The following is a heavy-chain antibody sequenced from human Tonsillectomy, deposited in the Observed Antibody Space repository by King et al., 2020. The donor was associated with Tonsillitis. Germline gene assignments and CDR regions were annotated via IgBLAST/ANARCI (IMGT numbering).Heavy chain of an antibody. V-gene: IGHV3-30-3*01. CDR3: ATQHYDVLTGYFFDS. J-gene: IGHJ5*01. CDR1: GFTFSNFA. CDR2: VSYDGNTK. D-gene: IGHD3-9*01. Sequence: VQLVESGGGVVRPGRSLRLSCVASGFTFSNFAMQWVRQGPGKGLEWVAIVSYDGNTKYYADSVKGRFTISRDNSKNTLYLQMNSLRAEDTALYYCATQHYDVLTGYFFDSWGQGTLVTVSS.